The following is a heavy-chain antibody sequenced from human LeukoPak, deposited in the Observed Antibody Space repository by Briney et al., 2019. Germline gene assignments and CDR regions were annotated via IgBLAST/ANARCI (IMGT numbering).Heavy chain of an antibody. V-gene: IGHV3-74*01. Sequence: GGSLRLSCAASGFTFSSYWMHWVRHAPGKGLVWVSRINSDGSSTSYADSVKGRFTISRDNAKNTLYLQMNSLRAEDTAVYYCATPVGDEGYCSGGSCYSQVDYWGQGTLVTVSS. D-gene: IGHD2-15*01. CDR2: INSDGSST. CDR1: GFTFSSYW. J-gene: IGHJ4*02. CDR3: ATPVGDEGYCSGGSCYSQVDY.